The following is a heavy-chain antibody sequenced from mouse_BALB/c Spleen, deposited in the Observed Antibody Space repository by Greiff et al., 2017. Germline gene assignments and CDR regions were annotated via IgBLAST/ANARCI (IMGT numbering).Heavy chain of an antibody. V-gene: IGHV1-4*02. Sequence: VKLQESAAELARPGASVKMSCKASGYTFTSYTMHWVKQRPGQGLEWIGYINPSSGYTEYNQKFKDKTTLTADKSSSTAYMQLSSLTSEDSAVYYCARDGNYGEDAMDYWGQGTSVTVSS. CDR2: INPSSGYT. CDR1: GYTFTSYT. CDR3: ARDGNYGEDAMDY. J-gene: IGHJ4*01. D-gene: IGHD2-1*01.